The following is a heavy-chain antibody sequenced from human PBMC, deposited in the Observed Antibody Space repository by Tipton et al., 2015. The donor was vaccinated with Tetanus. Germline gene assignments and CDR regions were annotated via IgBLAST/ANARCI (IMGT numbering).Heavy chain of an antibody. CDR1: GGSISRYY. J-gene: IGHJ4*02. CDR3: ARGMVSWGILPY. CDR2: IDYSGST. V-gene: IGHV4-59*01. D-gene: IGHD2-8*01. Sequence: TLSLTCTVSGGSISRYYWSWIRQPPGKALEWIGYIDYSGSTNYNPSLKSRVTISVDTSKNQFSLKLSSVTAADTAVYYCARGMVSWGILPYWGQGTLVTVSS.